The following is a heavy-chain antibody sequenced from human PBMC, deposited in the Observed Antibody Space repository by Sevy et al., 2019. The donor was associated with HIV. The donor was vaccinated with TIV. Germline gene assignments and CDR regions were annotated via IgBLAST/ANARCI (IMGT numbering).Heavy chain of an antibody. CDR3: AKSTAAVGTGGFDY. V-gene: IGHV3-30*02. CDR2: IQYDGSNT. Sequence: GGSLRLPCAASGFTFSYSGMHWVRQAPGKGLEWVTFIQYDGSNTYYADSVKGRFTISRDNSKNTLYLQMNSLRRDDTAVYYCAKSTAAVGTGGFDYWGQGTLVTVSS. CDR1: GFTFSYSG. D-gene: IGHD6-13*01. J-gene: IGHJ4*02.